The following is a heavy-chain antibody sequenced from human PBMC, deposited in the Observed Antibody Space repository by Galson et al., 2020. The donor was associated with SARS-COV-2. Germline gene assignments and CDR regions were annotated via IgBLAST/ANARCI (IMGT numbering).Heavy chain of an antibody. CDR2: IYPGGST. CDR3: ARVTPRNDIWGGYFDH. CDR1: DYSISSVHY. D-gene: IGHD1-1*01. J-gene: IGHJ4*02. V-gene: IGHV4-38-2*02. Sequence: SETLSLTCIVSDYSISSVHYWGWIRQPPGKGLEWIGNIYPGGSTDCKPSLKSRVTISVDTSKNQFSLKLTSVTAADTAVYYCARVTPRNDIWGGYFDHWGQGTLVTVSS.